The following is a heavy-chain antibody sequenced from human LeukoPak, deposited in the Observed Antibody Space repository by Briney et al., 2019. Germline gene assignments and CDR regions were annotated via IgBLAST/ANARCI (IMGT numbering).Heavy chain of an antibody. Sequence: PSETLSLTCTVSGGSITSYSYYWGWIRQPPGKGLEWIASIYYCRHTNYNPSLKSRVTISVDTSKNQFSLKLISVTAADTAVYYCARHRRSSGWPYYFDYWGQGTLVAVSS. CDR1: GGSITSYSYY. D-gene: IGHD6-19*01. V-gene: IGHV4-39*01. CDR3: ARHRRSSGWPYYFDY. CDR2: IYYCRHT. J-gene: IGHJ4*02.